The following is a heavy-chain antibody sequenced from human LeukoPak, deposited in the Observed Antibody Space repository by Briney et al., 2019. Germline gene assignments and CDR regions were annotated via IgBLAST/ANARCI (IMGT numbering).Heavy chain of an antibody. Sequence: PSETLSLTCTVSGDSISSLYWNWIRRPPGKGLEWIGYIYYGGSTNYNPSLKSRVTISVHTSKNQFSLKLSSVTAADTAVYYCARVQIGYSYGLFDYWGQGTLVTVSS. CDR3: ARVQIGYSYGLFDY. CDR1: GDSISSLY. D-gene: IGHD5-18*01. V-gene: IGHV4-59*11. J-gene: IGHJ4*02. CDR2: IYYGGST.